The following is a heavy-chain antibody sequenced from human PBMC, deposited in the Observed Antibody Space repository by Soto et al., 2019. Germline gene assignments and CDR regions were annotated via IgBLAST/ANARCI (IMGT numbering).Heavy chain of an antibody. Sequence: GGSLRLSCAASGFTSRDYYMSWIRQAPGKGLEWISYIHSSGSTIYYADSVKGRFTISRDNAKNSLFLQMNSLRADDTAVYYCARAVNWNEFDPWGQGTLVTVSS. J-gene: IGHJ5*02. CDR3: ARAVNWNEFDP. D-gene: IGHD1-1*01. CDR2: IHSSGSTI. V-gene: IGHV3-11*01. CDR1: GFTSRDYY.